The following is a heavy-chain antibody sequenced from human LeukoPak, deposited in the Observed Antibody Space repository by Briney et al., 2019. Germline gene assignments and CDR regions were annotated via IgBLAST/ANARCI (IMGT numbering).Heavy chain of an antibody. CDR1: GYTFISYY. CDR2: INRNSGGT. D-gene: IGHD1-26*01. V-gene: IGHV1-2*02. Sequence: ASVTVSCKASGYTFISYYMHCVRQAPGQRLEGMGWINRNSGGTNYAQKFQGRVTMTMDTSISTTNTELSRLRSDVTAVYYCARDPRFGLSGDDFDIWGQGTMVTVSS. J-gene: IGHJ3*02. CDR3: ARDPRFGLSGDDFDI.